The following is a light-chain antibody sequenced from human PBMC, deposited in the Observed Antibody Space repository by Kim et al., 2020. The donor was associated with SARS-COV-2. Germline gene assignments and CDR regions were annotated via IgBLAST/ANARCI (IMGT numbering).Light chain of an antibody. J-gene: IGLJ1*01. CDR1: SRDVGGYNR. V-gene: IGLV2-8*01. CDR3: ASYGGSNNFV. CDR2: EVT. Sequence: QSALTQPPSASGSLGQSVTISCTGTSRDVGGYNRVSWFQQHPGKAPKLILYEVTERPSGVPDRFSGSKSGNTASLTVSGLQADDEADYYCASYGGSNNFVFGTGTKVTV.